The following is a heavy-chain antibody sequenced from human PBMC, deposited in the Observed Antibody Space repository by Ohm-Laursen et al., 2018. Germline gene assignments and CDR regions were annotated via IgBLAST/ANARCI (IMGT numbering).Heavy chain of an antibody. CDR1: GYTFTGYY. J-gene: IGHJ5*02. CDR2: INPNSGGT. Sequence: ASVKVSCKASGYTFTGYYMHWVRQAPGQGLEWMGWINPNSGGTNYAQKFQGRVTMTRDTSISTAYMELSRLRSDDTAVYYCARVVVPAAGGWFDPWGQGTLVTVSS. CDR3: ARVVVPAAGGWFDP. D-gene: IGHD2-2*01. V-gene: IGHV1-2*02.